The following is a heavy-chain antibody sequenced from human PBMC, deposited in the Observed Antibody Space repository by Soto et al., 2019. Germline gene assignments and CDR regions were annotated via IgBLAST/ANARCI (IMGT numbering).Heavy chain of an antibody. J-gene: IGHJ4*02. CDR2: IFPSGTT. Sequence: SETLSLTCGVSGGSLSGATYSWNWIRQPPGKGLEWIGYIFPSGTTYYNPSLKSRVTISIDVSKNQFSPSLRSLTAADTAVYYCARSREFDYWSQGTLVTVSS. CDR3: ARSREFDY. CDR1: GGSLSGATYS. V-gene: IGHV4-30-2*01.